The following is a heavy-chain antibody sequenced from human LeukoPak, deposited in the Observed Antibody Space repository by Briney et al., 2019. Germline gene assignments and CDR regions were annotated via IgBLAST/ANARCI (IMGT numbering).Heavy chain of an antibody. V-gene: IGHV4-34*01. Sequence: SETLSLTCAVYGGSFSAYYWSWIRQPPGKGLEWIGEINRSGSTNYNPSLKSRVTISIDTARNQFSLNLTSVTAADTAIYYCARLPSGSYYYYGMDAWGQGTTVTVSS. CDR1: GGSFSAYY. CDR2: INRSGST. CDR3: ARLPSGSYYYYGMDA. J-gene: IGHJ6*02. D-gene: IGHD1-26*01.